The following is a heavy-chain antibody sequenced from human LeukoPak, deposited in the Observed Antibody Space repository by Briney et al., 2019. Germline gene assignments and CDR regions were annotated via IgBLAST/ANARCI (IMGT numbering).Heavy chain of an antibody. CDR1: GYTFTGYY. D-gene: IGHD3-9*01. CDR2: INPNSGGT. V-gene: IGHV1-2*02. Sequence: GASVKVFCKASGYTFTGYYMHWVRQAPGQGLEWMGWINPNSGGTNYAQKFQGRVTMTRDTSISTAYMELSRLRSDDTAVYYCARDFSGRGRGPGVRYFDWLLLKSDAFDIWGQGTMVTVSS. J-gene: IGHJ3*02. CDR3: ARDFSGRGRGPGVRYFDWLLLKSDAFDI.